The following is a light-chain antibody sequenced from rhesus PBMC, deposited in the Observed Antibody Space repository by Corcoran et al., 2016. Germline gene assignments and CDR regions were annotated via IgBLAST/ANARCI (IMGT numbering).Light chain of an antibody. V-gene: IGKV1-25*01. CDR1: QGITDD. J-gene: IGKJ2*01. CDR2: EAS. CDR3: QHYYSTPYN. Sequence: DIQMTQSPSSLSASVGDRVTITCRASQGITDDLAWYQQKPGETPKLLIYEASSLQSGIPSRFNGSGYGTDFTLAISSLQSEDFATYYCQHYYSTPYNFGQGTKVEIK.